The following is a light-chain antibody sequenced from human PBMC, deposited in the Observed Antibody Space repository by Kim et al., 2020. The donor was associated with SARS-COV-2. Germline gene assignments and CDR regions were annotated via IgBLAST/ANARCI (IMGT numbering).Light chain of an antibody. J-gene: IGLJ2*01. Sequence: GKRVTIPCSGSSSNIGSNTVNWYQQLPGTAPKLLIYSNNQRPSGVPDRFSGSKSGTSASLAISGLQSEDEADYYCAAWDDSLNVVVFGGGTQLTVL. V-gene: IGLV1-44*01. CDR2: SNN. CDR1: SSNIGSNT. CDR3: AAWDDSLNVVV.